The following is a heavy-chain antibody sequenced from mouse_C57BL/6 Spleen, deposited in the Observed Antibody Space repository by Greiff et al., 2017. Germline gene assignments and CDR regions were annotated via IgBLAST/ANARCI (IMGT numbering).Heavy chain of an antibody. V-gene: IGHV1-19*01. J-gene: IGHJ4*01. CDR2: INPYNGGT. Sequence: VQLQQSGPVLVKPGASVKMSCKASGYTFTDYYMNWVKQSHGKSLEWIGVINPYNGGTSYNQKFKGKATLTVDKSSSTAYMELNSLTSEDSAVYYCARSGLRAMDYWGQGTSVTVSS. CDR1: GYTFTDYY. D-gene: IGHD2-2*01. CDR3: ARSGLRAMDY.